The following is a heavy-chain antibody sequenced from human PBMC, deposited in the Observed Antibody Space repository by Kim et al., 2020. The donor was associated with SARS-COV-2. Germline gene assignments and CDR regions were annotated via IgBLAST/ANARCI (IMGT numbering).Heavy chain of an antibody. V-gene: IGHV4-39*01. CDR3: ARQKMGLGVVTASESRYGMDG. Sequence: SETLSLTCTVSGGSISSNNYYWGWIRQPPGKGLEWIGNIYYSGSSYYNPSLKSRVTISVDTSKNQFSLKLNSVTAADTAVYYCARQKMGLGVVTASESRYGMDGLGQGTTVTVSS. CDR1: GGSISSNNYY. D-gene: IGHD2-21*02. CDR2: IYYSGSS. J-gene: IGHJ6*02.